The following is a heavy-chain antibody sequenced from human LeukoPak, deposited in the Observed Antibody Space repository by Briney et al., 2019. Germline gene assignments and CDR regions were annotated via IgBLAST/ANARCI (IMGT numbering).Heavy chain of an antibody. V-gene: IGHV3-33*01. D-gene: IGHD2-2*01. J-gene: IGHJ4*02. CDR3: AGGYCSSTSCFDY. CDR1: GFTYSSYG. Sequence: GRSLRLSCAASGFTYSSYGTHWVRQAPANGLEWVAVIWYGGSNKYYADSVKGRFTISRDNSKNTLYLQMNSLRAEDTAAYYCAGGYCSSTSCFDYWGQGTLVTVSS. CDR2: IWYGGSNK.